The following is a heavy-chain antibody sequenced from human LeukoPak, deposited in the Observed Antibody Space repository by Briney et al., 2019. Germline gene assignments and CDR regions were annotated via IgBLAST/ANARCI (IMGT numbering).Heavy chain of an antibody. CDR2: INHSGST. Sequence: PSETLSLTCAVYGGSFSGYYWSGIRQPPGKGLEWVGEINHSGSTNYNPSLKSRVTISVDTSKNQFSLKLSSVTAADTAVYYCARGSGDFWSGYYNFDYWGQGTLVTVSS. V-gene: IGHV4-34*01. CDR3: ARGSGDFWSGYYNFDY. J-gene: IGHJ4*02. D-gene: IGHD3-3*01. CDR1: GGSFSGYY.